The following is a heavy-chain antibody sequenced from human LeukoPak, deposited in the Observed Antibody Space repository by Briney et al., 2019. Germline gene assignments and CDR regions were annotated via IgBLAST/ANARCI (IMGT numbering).Heavy chain of an antibody. D-gene: IGHD3-22*01. CDR1: GGSISRYY. CDR2: IHYSGST. Sequence: SETLSLTCTVSGGSISRYYWGWIRQPPGKGLEWIGNIHYSGSTNYNPSLESRVTISIDTSKNQFSLKLSSVTAADTAVYYCARHFHDSSGYYDDYWGQGTLVTVSS. J-gene: IGHJ4*02. CDR3: ARHFHDSSGYYDDY. V-gene: IGHV4-59*08.